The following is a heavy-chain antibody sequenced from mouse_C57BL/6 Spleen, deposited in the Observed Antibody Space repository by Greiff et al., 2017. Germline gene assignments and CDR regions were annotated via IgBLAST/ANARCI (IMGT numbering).Heavy chain of an antibody. CDR3: ARGGLRRGGYAMDY. CDR2: IDPSDSYT. Sequence: QVQLQQSGAELVKPGASVKLSCKASGYTFTSYWMQWVKQRPGQGLEWIGEIDPSDSYTNYNQKFKGKATLTVDTSSSTAYMQLSSLTSEDSAVYYCARGGLRRGGYAMDYWGQGTSVTVSS. V-gene: IGHV1-50*01. J-gene: IGHJ4*01. CDR1: GYTFTSYW. D-gene: IGHD2-12*01.